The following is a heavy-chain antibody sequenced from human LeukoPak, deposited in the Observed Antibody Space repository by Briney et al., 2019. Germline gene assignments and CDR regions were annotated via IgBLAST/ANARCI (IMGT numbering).Heavy chain of an antibody. CDR2: ISYSGST. V-gene: IGHV4-39*02. CDR1: GGSIGTSNYY. CDR3: ARGGSHFDY. Sequence: SQTLSLTCIVSGGSIGTSNYYWGWIRQPPGKRLEWIGTISYSGSTFYNPSLKGRVSISLHTSKNHFSLKLTSVTAADTAVYYCARGGSHFDYWGQGTLVTVSS. J-gene: IGHJ4*02. D-gene: IGHD1-26*01.